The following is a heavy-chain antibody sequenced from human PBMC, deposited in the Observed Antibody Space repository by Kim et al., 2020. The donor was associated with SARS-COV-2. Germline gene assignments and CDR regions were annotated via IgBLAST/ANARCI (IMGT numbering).Heavy chain of an antibody. J-gene: IGHJ6*02. Sequence: VSVKSRITINPHTSQNQFSLQLNSVTPEDTAVYYCAREDIAVAGLGGMDVWGQGTTVTVSS. D-gene: IGHD6-19*01. V-gene: IGHV6-1*01. CDR3: AREDIAVAGLGGMDV.